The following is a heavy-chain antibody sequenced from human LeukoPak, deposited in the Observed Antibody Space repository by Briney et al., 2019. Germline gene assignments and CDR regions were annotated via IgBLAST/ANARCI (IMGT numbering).Heavy chain of an antibody. CDR3: AKDPYSGSFEYFQH. V-gene: IGHV3-33*06. D-gene: IGHD1-26*01. J-gene: IGHJ1*01. CDR1: GFTFSSYG. CDR2: IWYDGSNK. Sequence: GGSLRLSCAASGFTFSSYGMHWVRQAPGKGLEWVAVIWYDGSNKYYADSVKGRFTISRDNSKNTLYLQMNSLRAEDTAVYYCAKDPYSGSFEYFQHWGQGTLVTVSS.